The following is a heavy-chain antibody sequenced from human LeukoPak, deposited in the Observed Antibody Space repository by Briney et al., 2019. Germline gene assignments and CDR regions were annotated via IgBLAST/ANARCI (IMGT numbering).Heavy chain of an antibody. D-gene: IGHD6-13*01. CDR1: GFTFTIYS. CDR3: ARGWSGSWYAFDY. CDR2: ISDSSTYI. J-gene: IGHJ4*02. Sequence: GGSLRLYCAASGFTFTIYSMNWVRQAPGKGLERVASISDSSTYIFYADSVKGRFTISRDDAKNSLFLQMNSLRAEDTAVYYCARGWSGSWYAFDYWGQGSLVTVSS. V-gene: IGHV3-21*01.